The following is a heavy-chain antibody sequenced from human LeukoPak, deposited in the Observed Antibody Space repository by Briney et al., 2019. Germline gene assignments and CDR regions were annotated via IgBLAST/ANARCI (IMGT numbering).Heavy chain of an antibody. CDR3: ARRESLLEMATIMACCIDL. J-gene: IGHJ2*01. CDR1: GYTFTSYD. CDR2: MNPNSGNT. Sequence: ASVKVSCKASGYTFTSYDINWVRQATGQGLEWMGWMNPNSGNTGYAQKFQGRVTMTRNTSISTAYMELSSLRSEDTGVYYCARRESLLEMATIMACCIDLCGRGTLVTVSS. D-gene: IGHD5-24*01. V-gene: IGHV1-8*01.